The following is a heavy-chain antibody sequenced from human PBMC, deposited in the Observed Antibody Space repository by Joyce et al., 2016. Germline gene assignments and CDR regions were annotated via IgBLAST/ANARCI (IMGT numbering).Heavy chain of an antibody. CDR2: ISVSGTFT. CDR1: GFTFSNNA. CDR3: AKDKKGLRYFDERAFDI. Sequence: SGFTFSNNAMSWVGQAPGKGLELVSSISVSGTFTYYVYSVKGRSTTSRDNSKNTLYLQMNSLRAEDTAVYYCAKDKKGLRYFDERAFDIWGQGTTVTVSS. V-gene: IGHV3-23*01. D-gene: IGHD3-9*01. J-gene: IGHJ3*02.